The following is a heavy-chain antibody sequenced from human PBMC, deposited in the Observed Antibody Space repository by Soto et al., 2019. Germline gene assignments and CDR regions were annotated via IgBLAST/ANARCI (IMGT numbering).Heavy chain of an antibody. CDR1: GDSISRGGYY. D-gene: IGHD2-8*01. Sequence: QVQLQESGPGLVKPSKTLSLSCTVSGDSISRGGYYWNWIRQHPRKGLEWIGYIYHSGSTNYNPSLKSRVTMSVDTSKNQLSLELTNVTAADTAVYYCVRDGAGANGLGWFGPWGQGILVTVSS. V-gene: IGHV4-31*03. CDR2: IYHSGST. J-gene: IGHJ5*02. CDR3: VRDGAGANGLGWFGP.